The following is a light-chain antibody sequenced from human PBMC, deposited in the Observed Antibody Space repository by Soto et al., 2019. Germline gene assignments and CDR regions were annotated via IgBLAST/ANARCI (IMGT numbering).Light chain of an antibody. J-gene: IGKJ4*01. CDR3: QQHNTYSSLT. CDR2: SAS. CDR1: QSISSW. Sequence: DIQMTQSPSTLSASVGDRVTITCRASQSISSWLAWYQQIPGKAPKLLIYSASSLQSGVPSRFSGSGYGTEFTLTISSLQPDDFATYYCQQHNTYSSLTFGGGTKVDI. V-gene: IGKV1-5*01.